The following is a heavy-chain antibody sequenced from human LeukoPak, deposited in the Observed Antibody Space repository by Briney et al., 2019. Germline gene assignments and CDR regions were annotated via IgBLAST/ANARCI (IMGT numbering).Heavy chain of an antibody. CDR3: ARDSRSSFDY. Sequence: SQTLSLTCTVSGGSISSGGYYWSWIRQHPGKGLEWIGYIYYSGSTYYNPSLKSRVTISVDTSKNQFSLKLSSVTAADTAVYYCARDSRSSFDYWGRGTLVTVSS. CDR1: GGSISSGGYY. CDR2: IYYSGST. J-gene: IGHJ4*02. D-gene: IGHD1-14*01. V-gene: IGHV4-31*03.